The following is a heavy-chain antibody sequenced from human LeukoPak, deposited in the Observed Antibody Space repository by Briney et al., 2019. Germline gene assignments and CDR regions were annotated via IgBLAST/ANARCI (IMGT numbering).Heavy chain of an antibody. J-gene: IGHJ5*02. CDR3: ARIFLSVVAPKRWFDP. V-gene: IGHV1-18*01. CDR1: GYTFTSYG. CDR2: ISAYNGNT. Sequence: ASVKVSCKASGYTFTSYGISWVRRAPGQGLEWMGWISAYNGNTIYAQKLQGRVTMTTDTSTSTAYMELRSLRSDDTAVYYCARIFLSVVAPKRWFDPWGQGTLVTVSS. D-gene: IGHD4-23*01.